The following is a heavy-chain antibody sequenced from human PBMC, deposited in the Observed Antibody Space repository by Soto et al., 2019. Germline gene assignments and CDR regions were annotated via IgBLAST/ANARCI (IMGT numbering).Heavy chain of an antibody. V-gene: IGHV1-46*03. Sequence: QVQLVQSGAELVKPGASVTVSCKISGYVFTHYYMHWVRQAPGQGLEWMGIINPDGGSTAYARKFQGRFTMTTDTSTNTVHVDLRSLRSDDTAVYYCARVHVDTSDFWSGPADHWGQGPRVTVSS. CDR2: INPDGGST. CDR3: ARVHVDTSDFWSGPADH. J-gene: IGHJ5*02. CDR1: GYVFTHYY. D-gene: IGHD3-3*01.